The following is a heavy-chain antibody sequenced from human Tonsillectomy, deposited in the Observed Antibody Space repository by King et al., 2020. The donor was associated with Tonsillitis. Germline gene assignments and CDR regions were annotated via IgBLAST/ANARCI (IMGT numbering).Heavy chain of an antibody. CDR3: AKSAPSRALYCSSTSCSPSDY. CDR1: GFTFSSYA. D-gene: IGHD2-2*01. V-gene: IGHV3-23*04. CDR2: ISVSGGST. Sequence: DVQLVQSGGGLVQPGGSLRLSCAASGFTFSSYAMSWVRQAPGKGLEWVSAISVSGGSTYYADSVKGRFTISRDNSKNTLYLQMNSLRAEDTAVYYCAKSAPSRALYCSSTSCSPSDYWGQGTLVTVSS. J-gene: IGHJ4*02.